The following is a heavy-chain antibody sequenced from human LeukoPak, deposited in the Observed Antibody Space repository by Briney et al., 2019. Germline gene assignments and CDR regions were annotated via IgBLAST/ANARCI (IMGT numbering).Heavy chain of an antibody. CDR3: ASNAPDYGDYPGY. CDR2: IYPGDSDT. J-gene: IGHJ4*02. CDR1: GYSFTSYW. Sequence: GESLKISCKGSGYSFTSYWIGWVRQMPGKGLEWMGIIYPGDSDTRYSPSFQGQVTISADKSISTAYLQWSSLKASDTAMYYCASNAPDYGDYPGYWGQGTLVTVSS. V-gene: IGHV5-51*01. D-gene: IGHD4-17*01.